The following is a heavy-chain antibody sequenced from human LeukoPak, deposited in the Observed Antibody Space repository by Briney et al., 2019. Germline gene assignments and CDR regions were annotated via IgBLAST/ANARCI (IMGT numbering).Heavy chain of an antibody. J-gene: IGHJ3*02. CDR3: ARGRSSSWSRRDAFDI. CDR1: GGSFSGYY. CDR2: INHSGST. Sequence: PSETLSLTCAVYGGSFSGYYWSWIRQPPGKGLEWIGEINHSGSTNYNPSLKSRVTISVDTSKNQFSLKLSSVTAADTAVYYCARGRSSSWSRRDAFDIWGQGTIVTVSS. V-gene: IGHV4-34*01. D-gene: IGHD6-13*01.